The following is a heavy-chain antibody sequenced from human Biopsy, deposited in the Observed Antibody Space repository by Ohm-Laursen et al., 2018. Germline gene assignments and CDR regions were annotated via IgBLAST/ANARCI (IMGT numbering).Heavy chain of an antibody. D-gene: IGHD4-23*01. V-gene: IGHV3-23*01. J-gene: IGHJ4*02. Sequence: SLRLSCAASGFTFNTYAMTWVRQAPGKGLEWVSAISGGGTMTYYADSVKGRFTISRDNSGNTLYLQMNSLRADDTAVYYCATDDYSGDSAYWGQGTLVTVSS. CDR3: ATDDYSGDSAY. CDR2: ISGGGTMT. CDR1: GFTFNTYA.